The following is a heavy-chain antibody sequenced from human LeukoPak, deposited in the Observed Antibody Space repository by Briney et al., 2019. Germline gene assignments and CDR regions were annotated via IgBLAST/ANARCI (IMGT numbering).Heavy chain of an antibody. J-gene: IGHJ4*02. D-gene: IGHD3-22*01. CDR2: IYHRGST. CDR3: ARYYYDSSGTYALDY. V-gene: IGHV4-4*02. CDR1: GGSISSSNW. Sequence: SGTLSLTCAVSGGSISSSNWWSWVRQPPGKGLEWIGEIYHRGSTNYNPSLKSRVTISVDKSKNQFSLKLSSVTAADTAVYYCARYYYDSSGTYALDYWGQGTLVTVSS.